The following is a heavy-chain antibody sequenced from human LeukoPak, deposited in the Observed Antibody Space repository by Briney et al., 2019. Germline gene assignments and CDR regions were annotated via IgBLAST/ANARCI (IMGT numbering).Heavy chain of an antibody. J-gene: IGHJ4*02. CDR3: ARGHYYVSSGFDY. CDR2: IYSGGST. Sequence: PGGSLRLSCAASGFTVSSNYMSWVRQAPGKGVEWVSVIYSGGSTYYADSVKGRFTISRHNSKNTLYLQMNSLRAEDTAVYYCARGHYYVSSGFDYWGQGTLVTVSS. CDR1: GFTVSSNY. V-gene: IGHV3-53*04. D-gene: IGHD3-22*01.